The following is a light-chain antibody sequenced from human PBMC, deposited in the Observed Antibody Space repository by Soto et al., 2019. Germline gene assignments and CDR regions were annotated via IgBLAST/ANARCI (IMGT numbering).Light chain of an antibody. J-gene: IGKJ1*01. Sequence: DIQMTQSPSSLSASVGDRVTITCRASQTISIFLNWYQQKPGKAPKLLIYGATPLPGGGPSRFSGSGSGTDFTLTISRLQPEDFATYYCQRSYGSPPWTFGQGTKVEIK. V-gene: IGKV1-39*01. CDR1: QTISIF. CDR2: GAT. CDR3: QRSYGSPPWT.